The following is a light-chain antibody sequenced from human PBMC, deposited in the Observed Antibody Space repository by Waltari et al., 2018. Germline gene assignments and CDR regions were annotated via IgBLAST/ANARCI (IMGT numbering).Light chain of an antibody. CDR3: QQYNNWPPPIT. Sequence: EIVMTQSPATLSVSPGERATLSCRASQSVSSNLAWYQQKPGQAPRLLIYGASTRATGIPARFSGSGSVTEFTLTISSLQSEDFAVYYCQQYNNWPPPITFGQGTRLDIK. V-gene: IGKV3-15*01. CDR1: QSVSSN. CDR2: GAS. J-gene: IGKJ5*01.